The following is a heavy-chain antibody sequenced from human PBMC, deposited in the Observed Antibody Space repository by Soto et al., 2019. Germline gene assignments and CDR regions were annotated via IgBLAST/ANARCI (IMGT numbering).Heavy chain of an antibody. CDR1: GGSISSGGYY. J-gene: IGHJ4*02. CDR3: ASNSAGYCSGGSCYSGPN. D-gene: IGHD2-15*01. V-gene: IGHV4-31*03. Sequence: TLSLTCTVSGGSISSGGYYWSWIRQHPGKGLEWIGYIYYSGSTYYNPSLKSRVTISVDTSKNQFSLKLSSVTAADTAVYYCASNSAGYCSGGSCYSGPNWGQGTLVTVSS. CDR2: IYYSGST.